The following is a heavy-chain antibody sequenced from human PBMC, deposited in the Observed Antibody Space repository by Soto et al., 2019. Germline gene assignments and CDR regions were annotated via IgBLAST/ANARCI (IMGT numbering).Heavy chain of an antibody. Sequence: GGSLRLSCEASGFAFSSYAMHWVRQAPGKGLEWVGVISYDGNYIYYADSVKGRFTISRDNSKNTLYVQVHSLRPEDTAVYYCAKGILSATIGPYAMDVWAQGTTVTFSS. CDR1: GFAFSSYA. CDR3: AKGILSATIGPYAMDV. V-gene: IGHV3-30*18. CDR2: ISYDGNYI. J-gene: IGHJ6*02. D-gene: IGHD3-16*01.